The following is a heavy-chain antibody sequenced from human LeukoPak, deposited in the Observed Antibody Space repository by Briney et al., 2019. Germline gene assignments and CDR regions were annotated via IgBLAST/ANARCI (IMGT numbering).Heavy chain of an antibody. CDR3: AKDPYYYDGSGYDYG. CDR1: GFTVNNNY. Sequence: PGRSLRLSCTASGFTVNNNYMSWVRQAPGKGLEWVSVLYSGSSTYYADSVKGRFIISRDNSKNTLYLQMNSLRAEDTAVYYCAKDPYYYDGSGYDYGWGQGTLVTVSS. D-gene: IGHD3-22*01. J-gene: IGHJ4*02. CDR2: LYSGSST. V-gene: IGHV3-53*01.